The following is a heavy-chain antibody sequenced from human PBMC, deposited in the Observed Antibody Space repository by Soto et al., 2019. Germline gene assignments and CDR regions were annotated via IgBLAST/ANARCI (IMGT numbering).Heavy chain of an antibody. CDR3: ARMAVVGTPTAYYFDY. D-gene: IGHD6-19*01. CDR2: IYYSGST. Sequence: QLQLQESGPGLVKPSETLSLTCTVSGGSISSSSYYWGWIRQPPGKGLEWIGSIYYSGSTYYNPSLKSRVTISVDTPQHQCPLTVSSVTAADTAVYYCARMAVVGTPTAYYFDYWGQGTLVTVSS. V-gene: IGHV4-39*01. CDR1: GGSISSSSYY. J-gene: IGHJ4*02.